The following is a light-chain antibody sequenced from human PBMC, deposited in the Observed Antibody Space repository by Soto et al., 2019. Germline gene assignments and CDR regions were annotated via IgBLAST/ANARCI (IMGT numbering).Light chain of an antibody. V-gene: IGLV4-69*01. Sequence: QAVVTQSPSASASLGASVKLTCTLNSGHSSDAIAWHQQQPEKGPRYLMKLNSDGRHTKGDGIPDRFSGSSSGAERYLTISILQSEDEAVYYCQTWGTGIRVFGGGTKLTVL. J-gene: IGLJ3*02. CDR3: QTWGTGIRV. CDR2: LNSDGRH. CDR1: SGHSSDA.